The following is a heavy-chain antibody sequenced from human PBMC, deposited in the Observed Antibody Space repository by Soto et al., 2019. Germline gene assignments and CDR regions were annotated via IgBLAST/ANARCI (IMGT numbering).Heavy chain of an antibody. V-gene: IGHV4-59*01. CDR3: ARDNGREQYYDSSGYWYYFDY. CDR2: IYYSGST. D-gene: IGHD3-22*01. J-gene: IGHJ4*02. CDR1: GGSLNSYY. Sequence: PSETLSLTCTVPGGSLNSYYWTWIRQPPGRGLEWIGYIYYSGSTNYNPSLKSRVTISVDTSKNQFSLKLSSVTAADTVVYYCARDNGREQYYDSSGYWYYFDYWGQGTLVTVSS.